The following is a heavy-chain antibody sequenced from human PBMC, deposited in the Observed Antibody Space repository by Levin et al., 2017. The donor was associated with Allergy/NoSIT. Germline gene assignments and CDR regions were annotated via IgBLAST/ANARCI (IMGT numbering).Heavy chain of an antibody. Sequence: KISCKASGGTFSNYAISWVRQAPGQGLEWMGGIIPIFSTPNYAQNFQGRVTISADESTSIVYMELSSLRSEDTALYYCAIANDTAKYYYYYGMDVWGQGTTVTVSS. D-gene: IGHD5-18*01. J-gene: IGHJ6*02. CDR1: GGTFSNYA. V-gene: IGHV1-69*01. CDR3: AIANDTAKYYYYYGMDV. CDR2: IIPIFSTP.